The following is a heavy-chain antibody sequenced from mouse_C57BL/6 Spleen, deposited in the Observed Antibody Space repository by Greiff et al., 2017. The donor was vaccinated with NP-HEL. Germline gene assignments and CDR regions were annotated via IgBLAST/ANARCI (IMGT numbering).Heavy chain of an antibody. CDR3: ARDYYGNYGTFYY. CDR1: GYSITSGYY. CDR2: ISYDGSN. Sequence: EVQLQQSGPGLVKPSQSLSLTCSVTGYSITSGYYWNWIRQFPGTKLAWLGYISYDGSNNYNPSLKNRITITRDTSKNQFFLKLKSVTTEDTATYYCARDYYGNYGTFYYWGQGTTLTVSS. V-gene: IGHV3-6*01. D-gene: IGHD2-1*01. J-gene: IGHJ2*01.